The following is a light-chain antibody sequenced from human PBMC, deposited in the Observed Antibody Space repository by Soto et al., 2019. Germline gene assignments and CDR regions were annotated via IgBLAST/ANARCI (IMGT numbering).Light chain of an antibody. Sequence: DVQLTQSPSSLSASIGDRVTITCRASQAIANYLAWYQQKPGKVPKILIYAASTLQSGVPSRFSGSGSGTEFTLTIISLQPEDVATYYCQKFNSALWALGQGTKVDIK. CDR3: QKFNSALWA. J-gene: IGKJ1*01. CDR1: QAIANY. V-gene: IGKV1-27*01. CDR2: AAS.